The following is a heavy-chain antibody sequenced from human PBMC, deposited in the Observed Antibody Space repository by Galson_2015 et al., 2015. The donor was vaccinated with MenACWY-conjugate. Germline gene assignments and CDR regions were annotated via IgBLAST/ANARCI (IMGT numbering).Heavy chain of an antibody. J-gene: IGHJ6*02. D-gene: IGHD6-19*01. Sequence: SLRLSCAASGFTFSSYAMHWVRQAPGKGLEWVAVISYDGSNKYYADSVKGRFTISRDNSKNTLYLQMNSLRAEDTAVYYCARDSGRPEAVADYGMDVWGQGTTVTVSS. V-gene: IGHV3-30*04. CDR2: ISYDGSNK. CDR1: GFTFSSYA. CDR3: ARDSGRPEAVADYGMDV.